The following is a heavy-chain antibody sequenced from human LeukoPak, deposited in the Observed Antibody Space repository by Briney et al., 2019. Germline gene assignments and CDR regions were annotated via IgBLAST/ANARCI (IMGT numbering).Heavy chain of an antibody. CDR1: GFTVSSNY. J-gene: IGHJ4*02. CDR3: ARVVVAALDY. V-gene: IGHV3-53*01. Sequence: GSLRLSCAASGFTVSSNYMSWVRQAPGKGLEWVSVIYSGGSTYYADSVKGRFTISRDNSKNTLYLQVNSLRAEDTAVYYCARVVVAALDYWGQGTLVTVSS. CDR2: IYSGGST. D-gene: IGHD2-15*01.